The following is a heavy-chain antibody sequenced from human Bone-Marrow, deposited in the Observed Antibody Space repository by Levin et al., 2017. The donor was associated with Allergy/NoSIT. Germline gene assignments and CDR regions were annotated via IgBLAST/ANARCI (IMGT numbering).Heavy chain of an antibody. CDR1: GGTFTTYI. CDR3: ARDRPYHYDDSGYHWGYFDY. Sequence: SVKVSCKASGGTFTTYIISWVRQAPGQGLEWMGRIIPIVNIANYAQKFEGRVTITADKSTSTAYMELTSLTSEDTAVHYCARDRPYHYDDSGYHWGYFDYWGQGTLVTASS. V-gene: IGHV1-69*04. D-gene: IGHD3-22*01. J-gene: IGHJ4*02. CDR2: IIPIVNIA.